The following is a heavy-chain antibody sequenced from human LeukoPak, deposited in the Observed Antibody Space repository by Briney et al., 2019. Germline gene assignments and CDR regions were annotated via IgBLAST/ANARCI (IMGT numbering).Heavy chain of an antibody. Sequence: VASVKVSCKASGGTFSSYATSWVRQAPGQGLEWMGGIIPIFGTANYAQKFQGRVTITADKSTSTAYMELSSLRAEDTAVYYCARSLVVGATYPYHWGQGTLVTVSS. CDR2: IIPIFGTA. CDR1: GGTFSSYA. V-gene: IGHV1-69*06. J-gene: IGHJ5*02. CDR3: ARSLVVGATYPYH. D-gene: IGHD1-26*01.